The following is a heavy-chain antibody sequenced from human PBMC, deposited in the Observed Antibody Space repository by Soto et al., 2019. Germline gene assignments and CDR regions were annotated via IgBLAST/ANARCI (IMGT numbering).Heavy chain of an antibody. CDR2: ISGSGGST. CDR1: GFTFSSYA. J-gene: IGHJ4*02. CDR3: AKDSIKYCISTSCYSVDY. V-gene: IGHV3-23*01. Sequence: GGSLRLSCAASGFTFSSYAMSWVRQAPGKGLEWVSAISGSGGSTYYADSVKGRFTISRDNSKNTLYLQMNSLRAEDTAVYYCAKDSIKYCISTSCYSVDYWGQGTLVTVSS. D-gene: IGHD2-2*01.